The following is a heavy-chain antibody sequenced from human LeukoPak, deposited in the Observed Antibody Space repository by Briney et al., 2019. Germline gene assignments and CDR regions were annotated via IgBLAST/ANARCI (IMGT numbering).Heavy chain of an antibody. Sequence: GASVKVSCKASGYTFTRYNIHWVRQAPGQGLEWMGIIDPRGGSTTYAQKFQGRVTMTRDTSTSTFFMELSSLNSEDTAMYNCVLFYAGRPNYWGQGTLVTVSS. J-gene: IGHJ4*02. V-gene: IGHV1-46*01. D-gene: IGHD1-1*01. CDR1: GYTFTRYN. CDR2: IDPRGGST. CDR3: VLFYAGRPNY.